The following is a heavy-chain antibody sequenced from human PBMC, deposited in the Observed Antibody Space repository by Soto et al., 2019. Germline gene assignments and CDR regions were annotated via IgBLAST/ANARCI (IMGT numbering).Heavy chain of an antibody. D-gene: IGHD3-10*01. Sequence: SETLSLTCAVSGYSISSGYYWGWIRQPTGKGLEWIGSIHHSGSTYYNPSLKSRVTIALDTSRNQFSLRLSSVAAADTAVYFCARGGDTMVRGVIIYYFYGMDVWGQGTTVTVSS. CDR1: GYSISSGYY. CDR2: IHHSGST. V-gene: IGHV4-38-2*01. CDR3: ARGGDTMVRGVIIYYFYGMDV. J-gene: IGHJ6*02.